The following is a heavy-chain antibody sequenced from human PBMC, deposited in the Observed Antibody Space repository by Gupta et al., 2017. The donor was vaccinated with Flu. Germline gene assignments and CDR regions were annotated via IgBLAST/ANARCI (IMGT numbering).Heavy chain of an antibody. CDR1: GESLTDYY. Sequence: QVHLEQWGAGLLMSSETLSLTCAVYGESLTDYYWSWIRQSPGKGLEWIAEIKESENTNYNPSLRRRVTISVDTSKKQFSLKLTSVTAAASAVEYCARGLSLLPGETRSDRFDIGGPGTMVTVSS. J-gene: IGHJ3*02. V-gene: IGHV4-34*01. CDR3: ARGLSLLPGETRSDRFDI. D-gene: IGHD2-15*01. CDR2: IKESENT.